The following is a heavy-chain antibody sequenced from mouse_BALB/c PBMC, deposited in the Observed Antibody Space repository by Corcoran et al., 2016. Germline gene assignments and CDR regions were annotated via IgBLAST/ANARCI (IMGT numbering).Heavy chain of an antibody. CDR1: GFNIKDTY. V-gene: IGHV14-3*02. CDR2: IDPANGNT. J-gene: IGHJ1*01. CDR3: ANWDWDFDV. D-gene: IGHD4-1*01. Sequence: EVQLQQSGAELVKPGASVKLSCTASGFNIKDTYMHWVKQRPENGLEWIGRIDPANGNTKYDPKFQGKATITADTSSNTVYLQLSSLTSEDTAVYYCANWDWDFDVWGAGTTVTVSS.